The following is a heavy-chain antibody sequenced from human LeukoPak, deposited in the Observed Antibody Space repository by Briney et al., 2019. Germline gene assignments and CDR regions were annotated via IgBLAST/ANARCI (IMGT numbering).Heavy chain of an antibody. V-gene: IGHV1-2*02. CDR2: INPNSGGT. J-gene: IGHJ4*02. CDR1: GGTFSSYA. CDR3: ARDRDFDYLNYDY. Sequence: ASVKVSCKASGGTFSSYAISWVRQAPGQGLEWMGWINPNSGGTNYAQKFQGRVTMTRDTSISTAYMELSRLRSDDTAVYYCARDRDFDYLNYDYWGQGTLVTVSS. D-gene: IGHD4-11*01.